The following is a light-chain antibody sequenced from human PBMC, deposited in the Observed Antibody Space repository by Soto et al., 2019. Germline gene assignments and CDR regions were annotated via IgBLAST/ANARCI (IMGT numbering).Light chain of an antibody. CDR3: QQSQSFPLT. CDR2: AAS. V-gene: IGKV1-39*01. J-gene: IGKJ4*01. CDR1: QSINRF. Sequence: DIQMTPSPSSLPAFVADSVTITCRASQSINRFLHWYQQKPGKAPKLLINAASSLQNGVPSRFSGSGSGTDFTLTINNLQAEDSATYFCQQSQSFPLTFGGGTKV.